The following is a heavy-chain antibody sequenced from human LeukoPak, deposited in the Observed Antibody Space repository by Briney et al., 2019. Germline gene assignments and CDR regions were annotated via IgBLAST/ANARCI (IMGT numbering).Heavy chain of an antibody. CDR3: AKDGGDYYYDSSGYLDY. V-gene: IGHV3-30*18. J-gene: IGHJ4*02. CDR2: ISYDGSYK. Sequence: PGRSLRLSCAASGFTFSDYGIHWVRQAPGKGLEWVAVISYDGSYKYFGDSVKGRFAISRDNSKNTLYLQMDSLRAEDTAVYYCAKDGGDYYYDSSGYLDYWGQGTLVTVSS. CDR1: GFTFSDYG. D-gene: IGHD3-22*01.